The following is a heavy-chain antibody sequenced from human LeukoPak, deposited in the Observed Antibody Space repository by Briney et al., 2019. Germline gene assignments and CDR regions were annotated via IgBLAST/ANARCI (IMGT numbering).Heavy chain of an antibody. CDR1: GFTFSSFA. CDR3: AKDSLFDYYYDSSGYYSYDAFDI. CDR2: ISGSGGST. V-gene: IGHV3-23*01. Sequence: GGSLRLSCAASGFTFSSFAMSWVSQAPGKGLEWVSAISGSGGSTYYADSVKGRFTISRDNSKNTLYLQMNSLRAEDTAVYYCAKDSLFDYYYDSSGYYSYDAFDIWGQGTMVTVSS. J-gene: IGHJ3*02. D-gene: IGHD3-22*01.